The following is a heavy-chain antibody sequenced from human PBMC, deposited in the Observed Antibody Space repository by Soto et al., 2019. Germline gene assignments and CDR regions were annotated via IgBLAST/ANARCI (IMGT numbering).Heavy chain of an antibody. J-gene: IGHJ4*02. D-gene: IGHD2-2*02. Sequence: EEQLLESGGGLVQPGGSLRLSCAASRFTFSAYAMSWVRQAPGKGLEWVSTISGGSGDTTFYADSVKGRFSISRYDSKQMLFLQINNPRAEDTAVYYCTSLVGAYSFYTPFDSWGQGTLVTVSS. CDR3: TSLVGAYSFYTPFDS. CDR1: RFTFSAYA. CDR2: ISGGSGDTT. V-gene: IGHV3-23*01.